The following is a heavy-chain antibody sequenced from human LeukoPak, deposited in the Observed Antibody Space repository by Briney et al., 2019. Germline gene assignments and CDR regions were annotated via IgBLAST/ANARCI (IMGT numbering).Heavy chain of an antibody. CDR1: GGSISSGSYY. V-gene: IGHV4-61*02. CDR3: ARDLVGGHNWFDP. Sequence: SETLSLTCTVSGGSISSGSYYWSWIRQPAGKGLEWIGRIYTSGSTNYNPSLKSRVTISVDTSKNQFSLKLSSVTAADTAVYFCARDLVGGHNWFDPWGQGTLVTVSS. D-gene: IGHD3-16*01. CDR2: IYTSGST. J-gene: IGHJ5*02.